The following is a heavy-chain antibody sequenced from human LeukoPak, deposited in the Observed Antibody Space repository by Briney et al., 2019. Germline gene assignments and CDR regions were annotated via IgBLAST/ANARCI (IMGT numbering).Heavy chain of an antibody. CDR2: ISYDGSNE. CDR1: GFTFSSYG. J-gene: IGHJ4*02. V-gene: IGHV3-30*18. Sequence: PGRSLRLSCAASGFTFSSYGMHWVRQAPGKGLEWVGVISYDGSNEEYADSVKGRFTISRDKSKNTLDLLMNSLRAEDTAVYYCAKEGYYGSGSFPDYWGQGTLVTVSS. D-gene: IGHD3-10*01. CDR3: AKEGYYGSGSFPDY.